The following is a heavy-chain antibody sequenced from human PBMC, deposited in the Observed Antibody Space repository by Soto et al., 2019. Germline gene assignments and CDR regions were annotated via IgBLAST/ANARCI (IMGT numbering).Heavy chain of an antibody. CDR1: GFSLSTSGVG. J-gene: IGHJ4*02. CDR3: AHSVAPRVLRY. Sequence: QITLKESGPPLVKPTQTLTLTCTFSGFSLSTSGVGVGWIRQPPGEALEWLALIYWDDDKRYSPTLKRRLTITKDTPKTQVVRTMTDMAPVDTATYYCAHSVAPRVLRYWGQGTLVTVSS. CDR2: IYWDDDK. V-gene: IGHV2-5*02. D-gene: IGHD3-16*01.